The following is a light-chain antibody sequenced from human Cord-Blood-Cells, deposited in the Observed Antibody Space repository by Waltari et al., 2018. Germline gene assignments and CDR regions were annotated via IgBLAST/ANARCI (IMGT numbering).Light chain of an antibody. V-gene: IGKV3-15*01. CDR3: QQYNNWPPEIT. CDR1: QSVCSN. J-gene: IGKJ5*01. Sequence: EIVMTQSPATLSVSPGERATLSCRASQSVCSNLAWYQQKPGQAPRLLIYGASTRATGIPARFSGSGSGTEFTLTISSLQSEDFAVYYCQQYNNWPPEITFGQGTRLEIK. CDR2: GAS.